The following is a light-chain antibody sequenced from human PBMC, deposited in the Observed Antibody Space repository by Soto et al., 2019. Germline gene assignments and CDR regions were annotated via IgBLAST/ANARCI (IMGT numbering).Light chain of an antibody. CDR3: QQYDNYPLT. CDR2: DAS. Sequence: DLQMTPSPSTLSASVGDRVTITCRASQSVRSWLAWYQQKPGRAPKFLIYDASSLESGVPSRCSGSGSGTEFTLTISNLQPDDFATYYCQQYDNYPLTFGGGTKVEI. J-gene: IGKJ4*01. CDR1: QSVRSW. V-gene: IGKV1-5*01.